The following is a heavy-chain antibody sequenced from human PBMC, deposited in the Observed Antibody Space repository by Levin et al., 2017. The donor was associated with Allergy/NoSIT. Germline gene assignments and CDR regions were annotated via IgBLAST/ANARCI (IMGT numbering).Heavy chain of an antibody. J-gene: IGHJ6*02. D-gene: IGHD6-13*01. CDR2: IIPIFGTA. CDR1: GGTFSSYA. CDR3: AGGVIHRGSSWRGYYYYGMDV. Sequence: SVKVSCKASGGTFSSYAISWVRQAPGQGLEWMGGIIPIFGTANYAQKFQGRVTITADKSTSTAYMALSSLRSEDTAVYYCAGGVIHRGSSWRGYYYYGMDVWGQGTTVTVSS. V-gene: IGHV1-69*06.